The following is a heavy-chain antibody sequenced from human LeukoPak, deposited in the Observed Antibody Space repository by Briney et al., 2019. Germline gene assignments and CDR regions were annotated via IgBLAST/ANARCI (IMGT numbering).Heavy chain of an antibody. V-gene: IGHV5-51*01. CDR3: ARPSTYYGSGSYPFDY. CDR2: FFPGDSDT. Sequence: GESLKISGKASGYSFTTHWIAWVRQMPGKGLEWMGIFFPGDSDTRYSPSFQGQVTISADKSISTAYLQWSSLKASDTAMYYCARPSTYYGSGSYPFDYWGQGTLVTVSS. D-gene: IGHD3-10*01. CDR1: GYSFTTHW. J-gene: IGHJ4*02.